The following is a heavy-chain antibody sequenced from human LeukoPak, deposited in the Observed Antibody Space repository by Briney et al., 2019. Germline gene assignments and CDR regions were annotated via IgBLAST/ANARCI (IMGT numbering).Heavy chain of an antibody. V-gene: IGHV4-59*01. CDR1: GGSISGYY. CDR3: VKVRTGTVDY. D-gene: IGHD1-1*01. J-gene: IGHJ4*02. CDR2: IYYSGST. Sequence: AETLSLTCSVCGGSISGYYLGWIRQPPGKGLEWIGYIYYSGSTNYNPSLMSRVTISLDTYKNKFSLKLLSVIAADTAVYCCVKVRTGTVDYWGQGTLVTVSS.